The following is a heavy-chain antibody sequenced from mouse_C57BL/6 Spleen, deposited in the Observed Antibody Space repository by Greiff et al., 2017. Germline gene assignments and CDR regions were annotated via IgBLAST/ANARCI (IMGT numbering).Heavy chain of an antibody. D-gene: IGHD1-1*01. CDR1: GYTFTSYG. Sequence: VQLVESGAELARPGASVKLSCKASGYTFTSYGISWVKQRTGQGLEWIGEIYPRSGNTYYNEKFKGKATLTADKSSSTAYMELRSLTSEDSAVYFCARKASVVATTDYFDYWGQGTTLTVSS. CDR2: IYPRSGNT. CDR3: ARKASVVATTDYFDY. V-gene: IGHV1-81*01. J-gene: IGHJ2*01.